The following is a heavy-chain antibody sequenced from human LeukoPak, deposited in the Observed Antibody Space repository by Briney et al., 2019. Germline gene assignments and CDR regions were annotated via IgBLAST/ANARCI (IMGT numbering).Heavy chain of an antibody. CDR2: ISGSGGST. CDR1: GFTFDDYG. Sequence: PGGSLRLSCAASGFTFDDYGMSWVRQAPGKGLEWVLAISGSGGSTYYADSVKGRFTISRDNSKNTLYLQMNSLRAEDTAVYYCAKGGLYYYDSSYFDYWGQGTLVTVSS. V-gene: IGHV3-23*01. D-gene: IGHD3-22*01. CDR3: AKGGLYYYDSSYFDY. J-gene: IGHJ4*02.